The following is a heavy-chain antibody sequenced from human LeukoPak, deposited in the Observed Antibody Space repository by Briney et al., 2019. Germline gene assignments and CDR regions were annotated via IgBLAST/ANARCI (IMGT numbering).Heavy chain of an antibody. D-gene: IGHD5-18*01. CDR3: ARDKQPGDN. CDR2: SYYSGST. Sequence: PETLSLTCTVSGGSFRSYYWGWIRQPPGKGLEWIGYSYYSGSTTHTPSLKSRVTMSVDRPKNQFSLKLSSVTAADTAVYFCARDKQPGDNWGKGILVTLS. J-gene: IGHJ4*02. V-gene: IGHV4-59*01. CDR1: GGSFRSYY.